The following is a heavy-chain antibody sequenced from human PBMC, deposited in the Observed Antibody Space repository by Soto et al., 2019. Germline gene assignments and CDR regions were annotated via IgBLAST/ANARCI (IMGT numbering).Heavy chain of an antibody. Sequence: EVQLLESGGGLVQPGGSLRLSCGASGFTLSSYAVNWVRQAPGKGLEWVSSISGSGDITYYADSVKGRFTISRDNSKNTLYLQMNSLRVEDTAVYYCAKALVMALTNTDFHFDYWGQGALVTVSS. CDR2: ISGSGDIT. CDR3: AKALVMALTNTDFHFDY. V-gene: IGHV3-23*01. CDR1: GFTLSSYA. D-gene: IGHD2-8*01. J-gene: IGHJ4*02.